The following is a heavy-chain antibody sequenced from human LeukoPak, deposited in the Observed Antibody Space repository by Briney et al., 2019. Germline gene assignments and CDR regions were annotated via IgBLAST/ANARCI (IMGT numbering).Heavy chain of an antibody. J-gene: IGHJ4*02. CDR3: ARAHERQLWSSGVDY. D-gene: IGHD5-18*01. CDR2: MNLNSSNT. Sequence: GASGKLSCKSAGYTFTSCDINWGRHATGPGLGWMGGMNLNSSNTGYAQKSLGRVTITRNNSICTAYLELSSLRSEDTAVYYCARAHERQLWSSGVDYWGQGTLVTVSS. CDR1: GYTFTSCD. V-gene: IGHV1-8*03.